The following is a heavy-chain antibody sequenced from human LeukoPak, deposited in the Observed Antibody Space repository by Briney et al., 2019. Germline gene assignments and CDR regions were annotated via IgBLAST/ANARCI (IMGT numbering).Heavy chain of an antibody. CDR3: AKDPMAVWGNI. CDR1: GLTFSSLA. D-gene: IGHD3-16*01. J-gene: IGHJ4*02. V-gene: IGHV3-23*01. CDR2: ISGSGGST. Sequence: GGSLRLSCEAPGLTFSSLAMGWFRKPQGKGLEWVSAISGSGGSTYYADSVKGRFTISRDNSKNTLYLQMNSLRAEDTAVYYCAKDPMAVWGNIWGQGTLVTVSS.